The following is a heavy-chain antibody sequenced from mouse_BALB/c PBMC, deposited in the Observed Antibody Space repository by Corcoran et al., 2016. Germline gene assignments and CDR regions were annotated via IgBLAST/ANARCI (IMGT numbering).Heavy chain of an antibody. CDR2: IDPANGNT. CDR3: ANWDCYFDV. D-gene: IGHD4-1*01. J-gene: IGHJ1*01. Sequence: VQLKQSGTELVKPGPSVKLSCTASGFNIKDTYMHWVKQRPEHGLEWIGRIDPANGNTTYDPKFQGKATITADTSSNTAYLQLSSLTSEDTAVYYCANWDCYFDVWGAGTTVTVSS. CDR1: GFNIKDTY. V-gene: IGHV14-3*02.